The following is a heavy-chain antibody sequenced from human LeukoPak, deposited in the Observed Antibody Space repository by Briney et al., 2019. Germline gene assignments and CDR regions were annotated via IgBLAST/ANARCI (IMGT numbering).Heavy chain of an antibody. D-gene: IGHD6-13*01. CDR3: AKDRYSGSFSADY. J-gene: IGHJ4*02. Sequence: PGGSLRLSCAASGFTFSSYGMSWVRQAPGKGLEWVSTISGSGGSTYYADSVKGRFTISRDNSKNTLYLQMNSLRAEDTAVYYCAKDRYSGSFSADYWGQGTLVTVSS. V-gene: IGHV3-23*01. CDR2: ISGSGGST. CDR1: GFTFSSYG.